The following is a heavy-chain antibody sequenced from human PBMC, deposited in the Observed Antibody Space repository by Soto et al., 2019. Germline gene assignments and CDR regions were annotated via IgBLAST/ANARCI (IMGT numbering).Heavy chain of an antibody. CDR3: ARVGSSWYFGYMDV. J-gene: IGHJ6*03. CDR2: IYYSGST. V-gene: IGHV4-59*01. Sequence: TSETLSLTCTVSGGSISSYYWSWIRQPPGKGLEWIGYIYYSGSTNYNPSLKSRVTISVDTSKNQFSLKLSSVTAADTAVYYCARVGSSWYFGYMDVWGKGTTVTVSS. CDR1: GGSISSYY. D-gene: IGHD6-13*01.